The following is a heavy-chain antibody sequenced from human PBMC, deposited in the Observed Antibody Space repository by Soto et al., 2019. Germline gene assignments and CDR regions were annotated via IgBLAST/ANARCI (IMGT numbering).Heavy chain of an antibody. J-gene: IGHJ5*02. V-gene: IGHV3-21*01. CDR1: GFTFSSYS. D-gene: IGHD3-3*02. CDR3: ARDSFLDPAGWFDP. CDR2: ISSSSSYI. Sequence: GGSLRLSCAASGFTFSSYSMNWVRQAPGKGLEWVSSISSSSSYIYYADSVKGRFTISRDDAKNSLYLQMNSLRAEDTAVYYCARDSFLDPAGWFDPWGQGTLVTVSS.